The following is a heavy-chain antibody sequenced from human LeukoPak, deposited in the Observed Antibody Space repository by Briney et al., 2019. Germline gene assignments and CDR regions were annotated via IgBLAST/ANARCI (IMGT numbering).Heavy chain of an antibody. J-gene: IGHJ4*02. CDR1: GLSFSTYA. V-gene: IGHV3-23*01. CDR3: AKDITMVRGVDY. D-gene: IGHD3-10*01. Sequence: GGSLRLSCIASGLSFSTYAMNWVRQAPGKGLEWVSAISGSGGSTYYADSVKGRFTISRDNSKNTLYLQMNSLRVEDTAVYYCAKDITMVRGVDYWGQGTLVTVSS. CDR2: ISGSGGST.